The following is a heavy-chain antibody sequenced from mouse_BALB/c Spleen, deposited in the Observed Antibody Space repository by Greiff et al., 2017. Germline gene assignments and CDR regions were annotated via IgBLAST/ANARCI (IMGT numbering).Heavy chain of an antibody. J-gene: IGHJ3*01. D-gene: IGHD4-1*01. CDR3: ARQGNWDWFAY. CDR2: IRNGGGST. CDR1: GFTFSSYT. V-gene: IGHV5-12-2*01. Sequence: EVQVVESGGGLVQPGGSLKLSCAASGFTFSSYTMSWVRQTPEKRLEWVAYIRNGGGSTYYPDTVKGRFTISRDNAKNTLYLQMSSLKSEDTAMYYCARQGNWDWFAYWGQGTLVTVSA.